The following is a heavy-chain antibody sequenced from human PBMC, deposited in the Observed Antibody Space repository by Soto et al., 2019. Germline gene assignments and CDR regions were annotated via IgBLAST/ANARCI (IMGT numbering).Heavy chain of an antibody. J-gene: IGHJ5*02. V-gene: IGHV1-18*01. CDR1: GYTFSNYG. CDR2: ISLYSDDT. D-gene: IGHD2-2*01. CDR3: ARVVPGAEAWFGP. Sequence: QVQLVQSGGEVKRPGASVKVSCKTSGYTFSNYGITWVRQAPGQPLEWLGWISLYSDDTNYAQKFQGRVSMTTDTSTTTDYMELRSLRSDDSAVYYCARVVPGAEAWFGPWGQGTLVTVSS.